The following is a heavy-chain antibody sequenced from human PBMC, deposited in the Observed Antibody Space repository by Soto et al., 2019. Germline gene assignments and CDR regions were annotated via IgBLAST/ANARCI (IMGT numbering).Heavy chain of an antibody. CDR1: GYTFTSYG. V-gene: IGHV1-18*01. D-gene: IGHD6-19*01. CDR2: ISAYNGNT. Sequence: GASVKVSCKASGYTFTSYGISWVRQAPRQGLEWMGWISAYNGNTNYAQKLQGRVTMTTDTSTSTAYMELRSLRSDDTAVYYCASTPYSSGWDDAFDIWGQGTMVTVSS. J-gene: IGHJ3*02. CDR3: ASTPYSSGWDDAFDI.